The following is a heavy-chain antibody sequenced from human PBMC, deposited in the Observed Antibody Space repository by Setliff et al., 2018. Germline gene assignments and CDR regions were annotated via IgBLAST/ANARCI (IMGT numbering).Heavy chain of an antibody. V-gene: IGHV1-69*04. Sequence: SVKVSCKASGGTFSSYAISWVRQAPGQGLEWMGRIIPILGTANYAQKFQGRVTITADKSTSTAYMELSSLRSEDTAVYYCARVRLVATTNYYYYYYMDVWAKGPRSPSP. CDR1: GGTFSSYA. CDR2: IIPILGTA. D-gene: IGHD5-12*01. J-gene: IGHJ6*03. CDR3: ARVRLVATTNYYYYYYMDV.